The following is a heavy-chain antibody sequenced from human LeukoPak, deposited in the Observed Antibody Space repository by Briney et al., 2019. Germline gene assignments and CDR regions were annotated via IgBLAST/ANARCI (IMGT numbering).Heavy chain of an antibody. CDR1: GDSISSYY. CDR3: ARGVLLWFGETDY. Sequence: SETLSLTCTVSGDSISSYYWSWIRQPPGKGLEWIGRIYTSGSTNYNPSLKSRVTISVDTSKNQFSLKLSSVTAADTAVYYCARGVLLWFGETDYWGQGTLVTVSS. J-gene: IGHJ4*02. D-gene: IGHD3-10*01. CDR2: IYTSGST. V-gene: IGHV4-4*08.